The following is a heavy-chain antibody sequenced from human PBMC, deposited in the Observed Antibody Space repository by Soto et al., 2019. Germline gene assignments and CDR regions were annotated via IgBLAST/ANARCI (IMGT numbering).Heavy chain of an antibody. Sequence: ASETLSLTCTVSGGSIPNYYCSWFRQPPGKGLEWIGYIRYDGYSVYNLSLKSRVTISVDTSKNQFSLKLTSVTAADTAVYYCAKAAADTAMVKPLPSYYYYGMDVWGQGTTVTVSS. CDR3: AKAAADTAMVKPLPSYYYYGMDV. V-gene: IGHV4-59*12. J-gene: IGHJ6*02. CDR1: GGSIPNYY. CDR2: IRYDGYS. D-gene: IGHD5-18*01.